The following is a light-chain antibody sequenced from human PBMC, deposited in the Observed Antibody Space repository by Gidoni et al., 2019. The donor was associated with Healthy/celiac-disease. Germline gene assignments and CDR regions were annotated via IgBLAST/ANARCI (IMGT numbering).Light chain of an antibody. V-gene: IGLV2-14*01. Sequence: QSALTQPASVPGSPGQPITISCTGTSSDVGGYNYVSWYQQHPGKAPKLMIYDVSYRRSGVSNRFSGSKSGNTASLTISRLQAEDEADYYCSSYTSSSTLVFGGGTKLTVL. CDR2: DVS. CDR1: SSDVGGYNY. CDR3: SSYTSSSTLV. J-gene: IGLJ2*01.